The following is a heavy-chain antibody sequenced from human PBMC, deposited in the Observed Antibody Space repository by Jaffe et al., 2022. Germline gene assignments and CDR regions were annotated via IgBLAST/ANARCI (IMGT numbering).Heavy chain of an antibody. J-gene: IGHJ4*02. CDR1: GGSFSGYY. CDR2: INHSGST. Sequence: QVQLQQWGAGLLKPSETLSLTCAVYGGSFSGYYWSWIRQPPGKGLEWIGEINHSGSTNYNPSLKSRVTISVDTSKNQFSLKLSSVTAADTAVYYCARAYSSSWYGFDYWGQGTLVTVSS. V-gene: IGHV4-34*01. CDR3: ARAYSSSWYGFDY. D-gene: IGHD6-13*01.